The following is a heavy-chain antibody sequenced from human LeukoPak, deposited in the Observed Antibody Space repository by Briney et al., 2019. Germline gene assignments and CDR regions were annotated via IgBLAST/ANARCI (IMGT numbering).Heavy chain of an antibody. CDR3: ATPRGIWHYFDY. J-gene: IGHJ4*02. CDR1: GGSISSYY. D-gene: IGHD3-16*01. V-gene: IGHV4-59*04. Sequence: SETLSLTCTVSGGSISSYYWSWIRQPPGKGLEWIGGIYHSGTTYYNPSLKSRVTISLDTSKNQFSLKLSSVTAADTAVYYCATPRGIWHYFDYWGQGTLVTVSS. CDR2: IYHSGTT.